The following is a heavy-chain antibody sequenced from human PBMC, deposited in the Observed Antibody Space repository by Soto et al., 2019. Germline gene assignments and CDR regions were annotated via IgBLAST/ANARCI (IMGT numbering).Heavy chain of an antibody. CDR1: GFRFSSYW. CDR2: IDPDGRVG. CDR3: AGWGGHDSNY. Sequence: EVQLLGSGGGLVQPGGSLRLSCVASGFRFSSYWMNLVRQTPGMGLEWVANIDPDGRVGSYVDSVKGRFTTSIDNAKHSLYLQMNRLRPDDKAVYFCAGWGGHDSNYWGQGILVTVSS. V-gene: IGHV3-7*03. D-gene: IGHD3-16*01. J-gene: IGHJ4*02.